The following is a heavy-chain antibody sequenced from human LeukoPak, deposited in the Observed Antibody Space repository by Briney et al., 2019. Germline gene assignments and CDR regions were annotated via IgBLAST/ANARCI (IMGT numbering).Heavy chain of an antibody. D-gene: IGHD3-10*01. CDR1: GFTFNNHA. V-gene: IGHV3-23*01. J-gene: IGHJ4*02. CDR3: TKDFRGSGYFFDY. CDR2: ISGSGDNT. Sequence: GGSLRLSCAASGFTFNNHAMSWVRQAPGKGLEWVSAISGSGDNTFYAGSVRGRFTISRDNSKNTLYLQMDSLRAEDTAIYYCTKDFRGSGYFFDYWGQGTPVTVSS.